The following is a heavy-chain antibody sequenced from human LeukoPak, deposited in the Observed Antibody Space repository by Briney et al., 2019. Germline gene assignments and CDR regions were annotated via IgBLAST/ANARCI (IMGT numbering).Heavy chain of an antibody. J-gene: IGHJ4*02. CDR2: INHSGST. V-gene: IGHV4-34*01. D-gene: IGHD2-2*01. Sequence: SETLSLTCTVSGGSISSYYWSWIRQTPGKGLEWIGEINHSGSTNYNPSLKSRVIISLDTSKNLFSLKLTSMTAADTAVYYCASTERCSTTCPHDYWGQGTLVTVSS. CDR3: ASTERCSTTCPHDY. CDR1: GGSISSYY.